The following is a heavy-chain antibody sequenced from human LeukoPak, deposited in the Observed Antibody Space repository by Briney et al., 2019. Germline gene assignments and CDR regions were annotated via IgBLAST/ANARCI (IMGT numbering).Heavy chain of an antibody. J-gene: IGHJ3*01. Sequence: GGSLRLSCAASGLTFSTYSMNWVRQAPGRGLEWVSSISSDSSYIYYADSVKGRFTISRDSAKNSLYLQMNSLRAEDTAVYYCARELLWFGERRGAFDVWGQGTMVTVSS. V-gene: IGHV3-21*01. CDR3: ARELLWFGERRGAFDV. CDR1: GLTFSTYS. CDR2: ISSDSSYI. D-gene: IGHD3-10*01.